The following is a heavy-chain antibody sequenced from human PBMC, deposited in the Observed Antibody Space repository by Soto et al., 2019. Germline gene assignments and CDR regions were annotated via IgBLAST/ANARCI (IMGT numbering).Heavy chain of an antibody. D-gene: IGHD1-26*01. CDR2: IYYSGHT. CDR1: GGSNNSGNYY. J-gene: IGHJ5*02. Sequence: QVQLQESGPGLVKPSQTLSLTCTISGGSNNSGNYYWSWIRQPPAKVLEWIGNIYYSGHTYYNPSLKSRFTISIDTSKNQFSLKLRSVTAAYTAVYYCVGIYSSSDAFDTWGQGILVTVSS. V-gene: IGHV4-30-4*01. CDR3: VGIYSSSDAFDT.